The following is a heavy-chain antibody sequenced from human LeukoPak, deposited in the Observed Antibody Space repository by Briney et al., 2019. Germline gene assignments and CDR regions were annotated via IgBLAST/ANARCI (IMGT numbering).Heavy chain of an antibody. CDR1: GFTFDDYA. J-gene: IGHJ5*02. CDR3: AKGGYSSSWPYNWFDP. CDR2: ISWNSGSI. V-gene: IGHV3-9*01. Sequence: PGGSLRLSCAASGFTFDDYAMHWVRQAPGKGLEWVSGISWNSGSIGYADSVKGRFTISRDNAKNSLYLQMNSLRAEDTALYYCAKGGYSSSWPYNWFDPWGQGTLVTVSS. D-gene: IGHD6-13*01.